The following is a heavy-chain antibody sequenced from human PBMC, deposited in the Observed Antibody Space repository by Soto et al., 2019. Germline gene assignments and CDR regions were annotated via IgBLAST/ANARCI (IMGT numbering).Heavy chain of an antibody. CDR1: GFTFSSYS. V-gene: IGHV3-21*01. D-gene: IGHD3-22*01. J-gene: IGHJ4*02. Sequence: GGSLRLSCIVSGFTFSSYSMSWVRQAPGEGLEWVSSISSHSSSTYYADSVRGRFTISRDNARNSVFLQMNSLSAEDTAVYYCARDPPMISDYWGQGTLVTVSS. CDR3: ARDPPMISDY. CDR2: ISSHSSST.